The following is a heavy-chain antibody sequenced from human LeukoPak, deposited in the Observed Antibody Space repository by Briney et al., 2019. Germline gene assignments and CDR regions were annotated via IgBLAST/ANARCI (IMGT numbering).Heavy chain of an antibody. J-gene: IGHJ4*02. CDR2: MNPNSGNT. Sequence: ASVKVSCKASGYTFTSYDINWVRQATGQGLEWMGWMNPNSGNTGYAQKFQGRVTMTRNTSISTAYMELSSLRSEDTAVYYCARRSLRSKTAMGDYWGQGTLVTVSS. V-gene: IGHV1-8*01. CDR1: GYTFTSYD. CDR3: ARRSLRSKTAMGDY. D-gene: IGHD5-18*01.